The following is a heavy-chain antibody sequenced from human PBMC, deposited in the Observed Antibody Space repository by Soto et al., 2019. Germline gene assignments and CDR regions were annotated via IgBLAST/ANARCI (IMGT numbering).Heavy chain of an antibody. Sequence: ASVKVSCKASGYTFTSYAMHWVRQAPGQRLEWMGWINAGNGNTKYSQKFQGRVTITRDTSASTAYMELSSLRSEDTAVYYCARAWGDIVLVPAAGKGGWFDPWGQGTLVTVAS. CDR1: GYTFTSYA. J-gene: IGHJ5*02. V-gene: IGHV1-3*01. CDR2: INAGNGNT. CDR3: ARAWGDIVLVPAAGKGGWFDP. D-gene: IGHD2-2*01.